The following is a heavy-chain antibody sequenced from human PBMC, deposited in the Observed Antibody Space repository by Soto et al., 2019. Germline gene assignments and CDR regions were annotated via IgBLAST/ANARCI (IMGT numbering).Heavy chain of an antibody. CDR3: ARGHTHYYYGMDV. Sequence: PSETLSLTCAVSDDSLSRSIFSWSWIRQPPGKGLEWIGNMYHSGSTYYNPSLKSRVTISLDRSKSQFSLTVTSVTAADTAVYYCARGHTHYYYGMDVWAKGPTVNVPS. D-gene: IGHD3-10*01. CDR1: DDSLSRSIFS. J-gene: IGHJ6*04. CDR2: MYHSGST. V-gene: IGHV4-30-2*01.